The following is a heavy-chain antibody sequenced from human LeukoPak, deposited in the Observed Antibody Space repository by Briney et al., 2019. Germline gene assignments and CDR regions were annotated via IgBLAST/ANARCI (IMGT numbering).Heavy chain of an antibody. D-gene: IGHD3-10*01. CDR3: AKDDSYYYGSGSYYTD. J-gene: IGHJ4*02. V-gene: IGHV3-23*01. CDR1: GFTFSSYW. CDR2: ISGSGGST. Sequence: GGSLRLSCAASGFTFSSYWMSWVRQAPGKGLEWVSAISGSGGSTYYADSVKGRFTISRDNSKNTLYLQMNSLRAEDTAVYYCAKDDSYYYGSGSYYTDWGQGTLVTVSS.